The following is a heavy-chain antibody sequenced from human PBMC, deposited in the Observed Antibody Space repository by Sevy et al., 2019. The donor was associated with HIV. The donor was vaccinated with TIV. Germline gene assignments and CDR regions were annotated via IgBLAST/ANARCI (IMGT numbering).Heavy chain of an antibody. D-gene: IGHD3-10*01. Sequence: GGSLRLSCAASGFTFSSYAMHWVRQAPGKGLEWVAVISYDGSNKYYADSVKGRFTISRDNSKNTLYLQMNSLKPEDKAVYYCAREKQPSIRGVIMPNHRLYGMDVWGQGTTVTVSS. CDR1: GFTFSSYA. CDR2: ISYDGSNK. J-gene: IGHJ6*02. CDR3: AREKQPSIRGVIMPNHRLYGMDV. V-gene: IGHV3-30-3*01.